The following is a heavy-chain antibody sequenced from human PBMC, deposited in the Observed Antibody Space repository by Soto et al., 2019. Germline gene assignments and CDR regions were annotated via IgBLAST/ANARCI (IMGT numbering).Heavy chain of an antibody. CDR3: ARGADIVATIGRDY. CDR2: ISHSGST. CDR1: GGSFSGYY. Sequence: QVRLQQWGAGLLKPSETLSLTCAVYGGSFSGYYWSWIRQPPGKGLEWIGEISHSGSTNYNPSLKSRVTISVDTSKNQFSRKLNAVTAADTAVNYCARGADIVATIGRDYWGQGTLVTVSS. V-gene: IGHV4-34*01. J-gene: IGHJ4*02. D-gene: IGHD5-12*01.